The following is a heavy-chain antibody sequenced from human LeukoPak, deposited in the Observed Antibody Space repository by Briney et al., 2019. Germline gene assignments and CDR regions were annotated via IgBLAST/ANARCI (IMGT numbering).Heavy chain of an antibody. CDR3: ARMFRSSWYINWFDP. D-gene: IGHD6-13*01. CDR2: INHSGST. V-gene: IGHV4-34*01. Sequence: SETLSLTCAVYGGSFSGYYWSWIRQPPGKGLEWIGEINHSGSTNYNPSLKSRVTISVDTSKNQFSLKLNSVTAADTAMYYCARMFRSSWYINWFDPWGQGTLVTVSS. CDR1: GGSFSGYY. J-gene: IGHJ5*02.